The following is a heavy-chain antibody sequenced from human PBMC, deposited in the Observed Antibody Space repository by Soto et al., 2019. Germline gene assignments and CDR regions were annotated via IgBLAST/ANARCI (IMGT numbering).Heavy chain of an antibody. CDR3: ARDILTELEAPYYFDY. J-gene: IGHJ4*02. CDR2: ISSSSSYI. Sequence: PGGSLILSCAASGFTFYSYWMTWVRQAPGKGLEWVSSISSSSSYIYYADSVKGRFTISRDNAKNSLYLQMNSLRAEDTAVYYCARDILTELEAPYYFDYWGQGTLVTVSS. D-gene: IGHD3-9*01. V-gene: IGHV3-21*01. CDR1: GFTFYSYW.